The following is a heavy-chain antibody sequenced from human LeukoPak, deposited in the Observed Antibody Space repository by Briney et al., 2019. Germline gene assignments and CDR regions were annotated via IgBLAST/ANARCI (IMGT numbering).Heavy chain of an antibody. CDR1: GGSTSNSF. CDR2: IYTDGST. CDR3: ARDNWGLIWFDP. Sequence: SETLSLTCTVSGGSTSNSFWSWIRQPAGKGLEWIGRIYTDGSTNSNPSLKSRVTISVDTSKNQFSLKLSSVTAADTAVYYCARDNWGLIWFDPWGQGTLVTVSS. D-gene: IGHD7-27*01. J-gene: IGHJ5*02. V-gene: IGHV4-4*07.